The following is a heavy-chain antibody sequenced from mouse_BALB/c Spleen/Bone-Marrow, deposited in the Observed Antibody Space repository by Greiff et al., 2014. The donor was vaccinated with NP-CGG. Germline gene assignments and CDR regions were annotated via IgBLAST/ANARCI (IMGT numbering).Heavy chain of an antibody. Sequence: DLVKPGASVKLSCKASGYTFTSYWINWIKQRPGQGLEWIGRIPPGSGTTYYNEMFKGKATLTVDTSSTTAYIQLSSLSSEDSAVYFYARASYYYGSSPPWFAYWGQGTLVTVSA. CDR2: IPPGSGTT. V-gene: IGHV1S41*01. D-gene: IGHD1-1*01. CDR1: GYTFTSYW. CDR3: ARASYYYGSSPPWFAY. J-gene: IGHJ3*01.